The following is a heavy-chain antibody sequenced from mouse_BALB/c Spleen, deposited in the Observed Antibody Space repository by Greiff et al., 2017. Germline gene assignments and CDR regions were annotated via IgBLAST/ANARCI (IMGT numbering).Heavy chain of an antibody. V-gene: IGHV5-6-5*01. CDR1: GFTFSSYA. Sequence: EVKLVESGGGLVKPGGSLKLSCAASGFTFSSYAMSWVRQTPEKRLEWVASISSGGSTYYPDSVKGRFTISRDNARNILYLQMSSLRSEDTAMYYCAREGGLRRRGYRGQGTSVTVSS. J-gene: IGHJ4*01. D-gene: IGHD2-2*01. CDR2: ISSGGST. CDR3: AREGGLRRRGY.